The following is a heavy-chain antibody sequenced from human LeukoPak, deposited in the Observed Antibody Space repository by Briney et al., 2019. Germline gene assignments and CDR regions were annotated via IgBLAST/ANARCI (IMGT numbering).Heavy chain of an antibody. CDR3: ARGFLYGSGSYPAFDI. V-gene: IGHV5-51*01. CDR1: GYSFTSYW. D-gene: IGHD3-10*01. J-gene: IGHJ3*02. Sequence: GESLKISCKGSGYSFTSYWIGWVRQMPGKGLEWMGIIYPGDSDTRYSPSFQGQVTIPADKSISTAYLQWSSLKASDTAMHYCARGFLYGSGSYPAFDIWGQGTMVTVSS. CDR2: IYPGDSDT.